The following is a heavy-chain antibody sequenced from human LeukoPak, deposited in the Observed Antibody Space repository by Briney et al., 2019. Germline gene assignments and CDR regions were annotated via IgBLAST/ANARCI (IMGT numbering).Heavy chain of an antibody. D-gene: IGHD2-21*02. Sequence: TSVKVSCKASGFTFTSSAMQWVRQARGQRLEWIGWIVVGSGNTNYAQKFQERVTITRDMSTSTAYMELSSLRSEDTAVYYCARVEVVVVTAILIHAFDIWGQGTMVTVSS. CDR1: GFTFTSSA. CDR2: IVVGSGNT. J-gene: IGHJ3*02. CDR3: ARVEVVVVTAILIHAFDI. V-gene: IGHV1-58*02.